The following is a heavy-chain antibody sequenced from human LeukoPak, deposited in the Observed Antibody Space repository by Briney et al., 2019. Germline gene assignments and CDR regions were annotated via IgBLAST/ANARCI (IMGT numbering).Heavy chain of an antibody. CDR3: ARLRRNSDSSGYYYCYDY. D-gene: IGHD3-22*01. J-gene: IGHJ4*02. CDR1: GYTFSSFC. Sequence: PGESLTLSCVASGYTFSSFCINWVRQPPGKGLEWVSSISVRRNHIYYADLVRGRFRISRDDARNSLYLQMDSLRGDDTAFYYCARLRRNSDSSGYYYCYDYWGQETLVTVSS. V-gene: IGHV3-21*01. CDR2: ISVRRNHI.